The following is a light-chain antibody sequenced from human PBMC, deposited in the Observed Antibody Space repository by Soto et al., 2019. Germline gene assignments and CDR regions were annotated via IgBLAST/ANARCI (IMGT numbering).Light chain of an antibody. J-gene: IGKJ1*01. CDR2: AAS. CDR3: QQSYSTLTWT. Sequence: DIQMTQSPSSLSASVGDRVTITCRASQSISSYLNWYQQKPGKAPKLLIYAASSLQSGVPSRFSGSGSGTDFTLTISSLQPEDFATYYCQQSYSTLTWTVGQGTQVDI. V-gene: IGKV1-39*01. CDR1: QSISSY.